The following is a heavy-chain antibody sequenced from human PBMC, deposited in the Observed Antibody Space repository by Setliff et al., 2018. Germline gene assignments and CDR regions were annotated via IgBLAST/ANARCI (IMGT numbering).Heavy chain of an antibody. CDR3: ARINFYVSSGYYYAPDY. Sequence: GASVKVSCKTSGYTFTNYGITWVRQAPGQGLEWMGWINNYSFKTNYPQKSLGRVTVTTDTSTGTAYMELGSLTSDDTAIYYCARINFYVSSGYYYAPDYWGPGTLVTVSS. CDR1: GYTFTNYG. CDR2: INNYSFKT. J-gene: IGHJ4*02. D-gene: IGHD3-22*01. V-gene: IGHV1-18*01.